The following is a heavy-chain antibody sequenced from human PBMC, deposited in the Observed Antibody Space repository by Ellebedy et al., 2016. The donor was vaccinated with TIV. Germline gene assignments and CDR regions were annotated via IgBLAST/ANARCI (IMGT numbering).Heavy chain of an antibody. J-gene: IGHJ6*02. Sequence: GESLKISCAASGFAFSDYYMSWIRQAPGKGLQWVSYISSNSSYTNYADPGKGRFTISRDNAKNSLYLQMNSLRAEDTAVYYCARDHPRTHYDFWSGYYGGGYDGMDVWGQGTTVTVSS. D-gene: IGHD3-3*01. CDR3: ARDHPRTHYDFWSGYYGGGYDGMDV. V-gene: IGHV3-11*06. CDR1: GFAFSDYY. CDR2: ISSNSSYT.